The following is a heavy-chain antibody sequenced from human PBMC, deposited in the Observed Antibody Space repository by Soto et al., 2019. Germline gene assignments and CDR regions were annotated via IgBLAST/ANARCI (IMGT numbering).Heavy chain of an antibody. CDR2: IYSGGST. D-gene: IGHD5-18*01. V-gene: IGHV3-53*02. CDR1: GFTVSSNY. CDR3: ARDLVDTANPHYYCGMDV. J-gene: IGHJ6*02. Sequence: EVQLVETGGGLIQPGGSLRLSCAASGFTVSSNYMSWVRQAPGKGLEWVSVIYSGGSTYYADSVKGRFTISRDNSKNTLYLQMNSLRAEDTAVYYCARDLVDTANPHYYCGMDVWGQGTTVTVSS.